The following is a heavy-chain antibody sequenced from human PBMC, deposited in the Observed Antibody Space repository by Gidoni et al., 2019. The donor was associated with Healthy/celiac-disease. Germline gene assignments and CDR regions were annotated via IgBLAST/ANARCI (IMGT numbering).Heavy chain of an antibody. J-gene: IGHJ4*02. CDR1: GYTFTGYY. CDR2: INPNSGGT. D-gene: IGHD4-17*01. V-gene: IGHV1-2*02. CDR3: ARGWDYGDYGEVAY. Sequence: LVQSGASVQVSCKASGYTFTGYYMHWVRQAPGQGLEWMGWINPNSGGTNYAQKFQGRVTMTRDTSISTAYMELSRLRSDDTAVYYCARGWDYGDYGEVAYWGQGTLVTVSS.